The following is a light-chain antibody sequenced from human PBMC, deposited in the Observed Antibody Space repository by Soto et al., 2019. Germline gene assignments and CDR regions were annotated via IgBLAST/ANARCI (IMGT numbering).Light chain of an antibody. Sequence: VLTQAPDTLSVSPGERATLYCRASQAINNNVAWYQLKDGQVPRLLIYGASTRAADVPARFSGGGSGTEFTLTISSLQSEDFAEYHCQQYNNWPQTFGQGTKVEIK. J-gene: IGKJ1*01. CDR3: QQYNNWPQT. CDR1: QAINNN. V-gene: IGKV3-15*01. CDR2: GAS.